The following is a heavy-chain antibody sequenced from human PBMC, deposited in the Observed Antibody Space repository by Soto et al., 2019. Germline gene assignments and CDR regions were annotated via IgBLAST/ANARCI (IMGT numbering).Heavy chain of an antibody. V-gene: IGHV1-69*13. D-gene: IGHD6-19*01. Sequence: SVKVSCKASGGTFSSYAISWVRQAPGQGLEWMGGIIPIFGTANYAQKFQGRVTITADESTSTAYMELSSLRSEDTAVYYCARDSAVAGTPRREDFDIWGQGTMVTVSS. J-gene: IGHJ3*02. CDR2: IIPIFGTA. CDR3: ARDSAVAGTPRREDFDI. CDR1: GGTFSSYA.